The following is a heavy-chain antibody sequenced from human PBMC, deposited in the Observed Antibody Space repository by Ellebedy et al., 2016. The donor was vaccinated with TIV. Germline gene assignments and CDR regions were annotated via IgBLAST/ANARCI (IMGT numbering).Heavy chain of an antibody. CDR3: ARHYGGSTAFDH. CDR2: TYYRSNKWYS. Sequence: SQTLSLTCAISGDSVSNNRAAWNWIRQSPSGGLEWLGRTYYRSNKWYSEHVVSMRSRITINPDPSRNQFSLQLNSVTPEDTAVYFCARHYGGSTAFDHWGQGTLVTVSS. J-gene: IGHJ4*02. D-gene: IGHD4-23*01. V-gene: IGHV6-1*01. CDR1: GDSVSNNRAA.